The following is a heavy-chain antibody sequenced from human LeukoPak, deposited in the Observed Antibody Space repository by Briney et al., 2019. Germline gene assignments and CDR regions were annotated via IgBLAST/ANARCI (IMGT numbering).Heavy chain of an antibody. V-gene: IGHV4-4*07. Sequence: SETLSLTCTVSGGSISSYYWSWIRQPAGKGLEWIGRIYTSGSTNYNPSLKSRVTMSVDTSKNQFSLKLSSVTAADTAVCYCARDIAPGDYDYVWGRLSSNWFDPWGQGTLVTVSS. CDR2: IYTSGST. CDR3: ARDIAPGDYDYVWGRLSSNWFDP. J-gene: IGHJ5*02. CDR1: GGSISSYY. D-gene: IGHD3-16*01.